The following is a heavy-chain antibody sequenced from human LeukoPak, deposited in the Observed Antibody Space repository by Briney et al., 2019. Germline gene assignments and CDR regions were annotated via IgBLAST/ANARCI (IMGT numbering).Heavy chain of an antibody. CDR2: ISYDGSNK. J-gene: IGHJ4*02. V-gene: IGHV3-30*03. D-gene: IGHD3-3*01. Sequence: GGSLRLSCAVSGFSFSCSGIYWVRLAPGKGLEWVAVISYDGSNKYYADSVKGRFTISRDNSKNTLYLQMNSLRAEDTAVYYCATNPTYYDFWSRTTLDYWGQGTLVTVSS. CDR3: ATNPTYYDFWSRTTLDY. CDR1: GFSFSCSG.